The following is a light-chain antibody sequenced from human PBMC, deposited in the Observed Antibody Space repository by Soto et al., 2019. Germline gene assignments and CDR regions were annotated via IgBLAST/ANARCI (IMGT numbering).Light chain of an antibody. V-gene: IGKV3-20*01. CDR1: QSVSSTY. Sequence: EIVLTHSPGTLSSSPGERATLSCRASQSVSSTYLAWYQQKPGQAPRLLIYGASNRATGIPDRFSGSGSGSDLTLTINRLEPGEFAVYYCQQYGSSSYTLGQGTKLEIK. CDR3: QQYGSSSYT. CDR2: GAS. J-gene: IGKJ2*01.